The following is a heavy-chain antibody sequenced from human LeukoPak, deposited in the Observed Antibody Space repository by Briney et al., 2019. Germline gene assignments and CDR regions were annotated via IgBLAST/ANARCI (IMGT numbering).Heavy chain of an antibody. CDR1: GFTVSSNY. V-gene: IGHV3-66*02. J-gene: IGHJ4*02. Sequence: PGGSLRLSCAASGFTVSSNYMSWVRQAPGKGLEWVSVIYSGGTTLYADSVKGRFAISRDKSTNTLYLQMDSLRAEDTAVYYCASDSGGIGYWGQGTLVTVSS. CDR3: ASDSGGIGY. CDR2: IYSGGTT. D-gene: IGHD6-19*01.